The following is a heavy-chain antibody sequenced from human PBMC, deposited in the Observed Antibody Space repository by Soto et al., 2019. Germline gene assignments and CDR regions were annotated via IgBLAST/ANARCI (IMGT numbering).Heavy chain of an antibody. CDR2: IYYSGST. V-gene: IGHV4-59*08. CDR1: CWSLNNYY. D-gene: IGHD3-10*01. CDR3: ARRSYGSGSYYGD. J-gene: IGHJ4*02. Sequence: SGNPFPTRPFFCWSLNNYYWGWVPEPPGKGLEWIGYIYYSGSTNYNPSLKSRVTISVDTSKNQFSLKLSSVTAADTAVYYCARRSYGSGSYYGDWGQGTLVTVSS.